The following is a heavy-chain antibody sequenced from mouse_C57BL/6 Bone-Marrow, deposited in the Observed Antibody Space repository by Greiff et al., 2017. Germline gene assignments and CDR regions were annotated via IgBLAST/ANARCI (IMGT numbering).Heavy chain of an antibody. Sequence: SGAELVRPGASVKLSCTASGFNIKDDYMHWVKQRPEQGLEWIGWIDPENGDTEYASKFQGKATITADTSSNTAYLQLSSLTSEDTAVYYCTSITTVVPFDYWGQGTTLTVSS. CDR2: IDPENGDT. V-gene: IGHV14-4*01. CDR1: GFNIKDDY. D-gene: IGHD1-1*01. J-gene: IGHJ2*01. CDR3: TSITTVVPFDY.